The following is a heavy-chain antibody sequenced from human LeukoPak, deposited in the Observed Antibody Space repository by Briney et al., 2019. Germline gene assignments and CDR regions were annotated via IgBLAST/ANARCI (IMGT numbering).Heavy chain of an antibody. CDR2: IIPIFGTA. CDR3: ARPDSGSYQGSGAFDI. V-gene: IGHV1-69*13. CDR1: GGTFSSYA. J-gene: IGHJ3*02. Sequence: VASVKVSCKASGGTFSSYAISWVRQAPGQGLEWMGGIIPIFGTANYAQKFQGRVTITADESTSTAYMELSSLRSEDTAVYYCARPDSGSYQGSGAFDIWGQGTMVTVSS. D-gene: IGHD1-26*01.